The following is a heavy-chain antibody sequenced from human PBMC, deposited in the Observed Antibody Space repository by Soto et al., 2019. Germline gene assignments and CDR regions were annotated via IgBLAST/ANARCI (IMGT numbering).Heavy chain of an antibody. CDR1: GGSISSDY. D-gene: IGHD1-26*01. V-gene: IGHV4-59*01. J-gene: IGHJ4*02. CDR2: ISYSGST. CDR3: ARVLSGSSLFDY. Sequence: QVQLQESGPGLVKPSETLSLTCTVSGGSISSDYWSWIRQPPGKGLEWIGYISYSGSTNYNPSLKSLVTISVDTSENQFSLKLSSVTAADTAVYYCARVLSGSSLFDYWGQGTLVIVSS.